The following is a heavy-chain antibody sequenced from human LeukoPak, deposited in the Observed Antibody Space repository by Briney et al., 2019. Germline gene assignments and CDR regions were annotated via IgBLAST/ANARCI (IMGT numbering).Heavy chain of an antibody. V-gene: IGHV7-4-1*02. CDR2: INTNTGNP. CDR1: GYTFTGYY. Sequence: ASVKVSCKASGYTFTGYYMHWVRQAPGQGLEWMGWINTNTGNPTYAQGFTGRFVFSLDTSVSTAYLQISSLKAEDTAVYYCARGPSFRCSSTSCYRRYYYGMDVWGQGTTVTVSS. CDR3: ARGPSFRCSSTSCYRRYYYGMDV. D-gene: IGHD2-2*01. J-gene: IGHJ6*02.